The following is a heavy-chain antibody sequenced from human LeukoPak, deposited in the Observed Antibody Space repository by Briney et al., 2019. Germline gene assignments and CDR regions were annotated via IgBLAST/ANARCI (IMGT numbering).Heavy chain of an antibody. CDR1: GFTFDNYP. CDR2: INWNGRSI. D-gene: IGHD2-15*01. J-gene: IGHJ5*02. Sequence: GGSLTLSCAASGFTFDNYPMSWVRQAPGKGLEWISGINWNGRSIDYADSVKGRFTISRDNAKNSLYLQMNNLRVEDTALYYCARDLEWSRSGGANGGFDPGAREPWSPSPQ. V-gene: IGHV3-20*04. CDR3: ARDLEWSRSGGANGGFDP.